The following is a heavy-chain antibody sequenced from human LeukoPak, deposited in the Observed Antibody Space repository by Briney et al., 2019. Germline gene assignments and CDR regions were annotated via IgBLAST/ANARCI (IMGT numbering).Heavy chain of an antibody. V-gene: IGHV3-7*01. Sequence: GGSLRLSCAGSGFTFSNSWMGWVRQAPWKGLEWVANVQHIGGETYYVDSVKGRFTISRDNAKNSVYLQMNSLGADDTAVYYCATYSILNAREFRYWGQGTLVTVTS. CDR2: VQHIGGET. D-gene: IGHD4-11*01. J-gene: IGHJ1*01. CDR3: ATYSILNAREFRY. CDR1: GFTFSNSW.